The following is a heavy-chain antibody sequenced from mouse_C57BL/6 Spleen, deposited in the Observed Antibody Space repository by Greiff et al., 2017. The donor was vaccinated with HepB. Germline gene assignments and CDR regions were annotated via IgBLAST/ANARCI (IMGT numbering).Heavy chain of an antibody. CDR2: IHPNSGST. CDR1: GYTFTSYW. V-gene: IGHV1-64*01. CDR3: ARGDSSGLFAY. Sequence: QVQLKQPGAELVKPGASVKLSCKASGYTFTSYWMHWVKQRPGQGLEWIGMIHPNSGSTNYNEKFKSKATLTVDKSSSTAYMQLSSLTSEDSAVYYCARGDSSGLFAYWGQGTLVTVSA. D-gene: IGHD3-2*02. J-gene: IGHJ3*01.